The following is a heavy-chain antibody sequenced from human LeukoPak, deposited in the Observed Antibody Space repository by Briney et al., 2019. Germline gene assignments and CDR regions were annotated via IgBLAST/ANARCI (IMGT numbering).Heavy chain of an antibody. CDR3: ASPLLTGRLRKNDY. Sequence: SQTLSLTCTVSGGSISSGSYYWSWIRQPAGKGLEWIGRIYTSGSTNYNPSLKSRVTISVDTSKNQFSLKLSSVTAADTAVYYCASPLLTGRLRKNDYWGQGTLVTVSS. CDR2: IYTSGST. CDR1: GGSISSGSYY. D-gene: IGHD3-9*01. V-gene: IGHV4-61*02. J-gene: IGHJ4*02.